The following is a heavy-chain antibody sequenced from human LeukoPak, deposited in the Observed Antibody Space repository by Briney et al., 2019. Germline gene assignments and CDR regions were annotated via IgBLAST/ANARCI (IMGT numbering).Heavy chain of an antibody. CDR3: ARDRYSGSYSDY. Sequence: GGSLRLSCAASGFTFSKYSMNWVRQAPGKGLVWVSRINSDGSSTSYADSVKGRFTISRDNAKNTLYLQMNSLRAEDTAVYYCARDRYSGSYSDYWGQGTLVTVSS. CDR2: INSDGSST. V-gene: IGHV3-74*01. J-gene: IGHJ4*02. D-gene: IGHD1-26*01. CDR1: GFTFSKYS.